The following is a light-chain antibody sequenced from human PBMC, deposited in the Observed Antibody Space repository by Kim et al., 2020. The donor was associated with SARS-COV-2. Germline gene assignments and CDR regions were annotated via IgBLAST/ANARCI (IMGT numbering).Light chain of an antibody. V-gene: IGKV3-11*01. CDR3: QQRGNWT. J-gene: IGKJ1*01. CDR2: DAS. Sequence: PSLFQGERATLSCRASQSVNSYLAWYQHTPGQPPRLLIYDASIRATGIPARFSGSGSGTDFTLTISSLAPEDFAVYYCQQRGNWTFGQGTKVDIK. CDR1: QSVNSY.